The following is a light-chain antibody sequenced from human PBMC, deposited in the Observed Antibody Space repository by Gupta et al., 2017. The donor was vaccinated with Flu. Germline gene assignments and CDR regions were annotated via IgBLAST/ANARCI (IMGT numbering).Light chain of an antibody. CDR3: SSYATTNTLV. J-gene: IGLJ1*01. CDR2: EVT. V-gene: IGLV2-14*01. CDR1: RGDIGDYKY. Sequence: TRGDIGDYKYVSWYQQYPGRAPKLIIYEVTNRPSHVSSRFSGSKSGNTDSLTISGLQPEDEADYFCSSYATTNTLVFGSGTAVTV.